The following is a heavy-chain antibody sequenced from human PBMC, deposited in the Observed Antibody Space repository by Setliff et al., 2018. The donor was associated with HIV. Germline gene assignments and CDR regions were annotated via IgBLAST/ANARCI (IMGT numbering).Heavy chain of an antibody. Sequence: SETLSLTCTASGASIRNGFYYWHWIRQPPGKGLEWIGSIYYSGSTHYKSSLKSRVTISVDTSKNQFSLRLSSVTAADTAVYYCARGGGPDTNFDSWGRGTLVTVSS. J-gene: IGHJ4*02. CDR1: GASIRNGFYY. V-gene: IGHV4-39*07. CDR3: ARGGGPDTNFDS. CDR2: IYYSGST.